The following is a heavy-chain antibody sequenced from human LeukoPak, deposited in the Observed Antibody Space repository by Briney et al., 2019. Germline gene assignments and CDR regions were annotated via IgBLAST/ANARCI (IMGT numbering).Heavy chain of an antibody. D-gene: IGHD4-17*01. CDR3: ARGRWLFDY. CDR2: IYHSGST. V-gene: IGHV4-30-2*01. Sequence: SQTLSLTCTASGGSISSGGYYWSWIRQPPGKGLEWIGEIYHSGSTNYNPSLKSRVTTSVDKSKNQFSLKLSSVTAADTAVYYCARGRWLFDYWGQGTLVTVSS. J-gene: IGHJ4*02. CDR1: GGSISSGGYY.